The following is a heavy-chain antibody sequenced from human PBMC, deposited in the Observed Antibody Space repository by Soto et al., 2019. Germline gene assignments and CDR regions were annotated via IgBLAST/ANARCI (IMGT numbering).Heavy chain of an antibody. V-gene: IGHV6-1*01. CDR1: GDSVSGNSAA. Sequence: SPTLSLTCVISGDSVSGNSAAWNWIRQSPSRGLEWLGRTYYRSKWYNDYAVSVKSRITVTPDTSKNQFPLHLNSVTPEDTAVYSCAREFACYESSDSCFDYWGQGARVTVSS. J-gene: IGHJ4*02. CDR3: AREFACYESSDSCFDY. D-gene: IGHD3-22*01. CDR2: TYYRSKWYN.